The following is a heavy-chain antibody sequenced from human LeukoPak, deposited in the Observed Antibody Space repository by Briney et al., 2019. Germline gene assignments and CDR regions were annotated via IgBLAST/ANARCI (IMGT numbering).Heavy chain of an antibody. CDR3: ARDYDYVWGSYRLVNAFDI. CDR2: ISTYNGET. Sequence: ASVKVSCKASGYTFTSYGISWVRQVPGQGLEWMGWISTYNGETNYAEKVQGRVTLTTDTSTNTAYMEMRSLRSEDTAVYYCARDYDYVWGSYRLVNAFDIWGQGTMVTVSS. J-gene: IGHJ3*02. CDR1: GYTFTSYG. V-gene: IGHV1-18*01. D-gene: IGHD3-16*02.